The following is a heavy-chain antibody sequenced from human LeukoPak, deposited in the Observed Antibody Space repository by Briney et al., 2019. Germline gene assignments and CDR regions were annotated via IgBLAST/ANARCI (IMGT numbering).Heavy chain of an antibody. CDR1: GDSVSRTDAG. D-gene: IGHD6-19*01. CDR3: ARGQWLVRYYYYYYMDV. CDR2: TYYRSKWYN. V-gene: IGHV6-1*01. J-gene: IGHJ6*03. Sequence: SQTLSLTCAISGDSVSRTDAGWNWIRQSPSRGLEWLGRTYYRSKWYNDYAVSVKSRITINPDTFKNQFSLQLNSVTPEDTAVYYCARGQWLVRYYYYYYMDVWGKGTTVTVSS.